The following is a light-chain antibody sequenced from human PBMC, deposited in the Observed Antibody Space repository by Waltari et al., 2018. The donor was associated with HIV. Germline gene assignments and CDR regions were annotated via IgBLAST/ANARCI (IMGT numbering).Light chain of an antibody. J-gene: IGLJ1*01. CDR3: YSAADNNQGV. CDR1: LLTKKF. CDR2: KDT. Sequence: SYELTQPSSVSVSPGQTARITCSGDLLTKKFDRWFQQKPGQAPVLVIYKDTERPSGIPERFSGSSSGARGTLTISGAQVEDEADYYCYSAADNNQGVFGTGTKVTVL. V-gene: IGLV3-27*01.